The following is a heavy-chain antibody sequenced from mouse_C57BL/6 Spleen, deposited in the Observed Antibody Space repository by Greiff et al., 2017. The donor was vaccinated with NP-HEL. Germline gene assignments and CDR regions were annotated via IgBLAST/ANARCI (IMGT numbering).Heavy chain of an antibody. CDR1: GYTFTTYP. J-gene: IGHJ3*01. Sequence: QVQLKESGAELVKPGASVKMSCKASGYTFTTYPIEWMKQNHGKSLEWIGNFHPYNDDTKYNEKFKGKATLTVEKSSSTVYLELSRLTSDDSAVYYCARRDYDGSWFAYWGQGTLVTVSA. CDR2: FHPYNDDT. V-gene: IGHV1-47*01. CDR3: ARRDYDGSWFAY. D-gene: IGHD2-4*01.